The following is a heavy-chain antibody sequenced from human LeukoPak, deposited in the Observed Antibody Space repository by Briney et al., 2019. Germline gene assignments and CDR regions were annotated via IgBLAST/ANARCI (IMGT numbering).Heavy chain of an antibody. J-gene: IGHJ4*02. D-gene: IGHD4-11*01. CDR3: ARDRHDYTHYFDY. CDR2: IKQDGGEK. Sequence: GGSLRLSCAASGFTFSTYWMSWVRQAPGKGLEWVANIKQDGGEKYYVDSVKGRFTISRDNAKNSLYLQMNSLRAEDTAVYYCARDRHDYTHYFDYWGQGTLVTVSS. CDR1: GFTFSTYW. V-gene: IGHV3-7*01.